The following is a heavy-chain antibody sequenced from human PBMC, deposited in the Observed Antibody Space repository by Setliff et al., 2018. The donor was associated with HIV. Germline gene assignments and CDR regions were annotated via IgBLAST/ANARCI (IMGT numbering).Heavy chain of an antibody. J-gene: IGHJ4*02. CDR1: GNSFTNFL. V-gene: IGHV5-51*01. CDR2: VSPGDSGT. D-gene: IGHD1-7*01. Sequence: GESLKISCKGFGNSFTNFLIGRVRQMPGKGLEWMGIVSPGDSGTSYSPSFQGQVTMSADKSICPAYLQWSSLKASDTAMYYCAREGITGTTLHPYWGQGTLVTVSS. CDR3: AREGITGTTLHPY.